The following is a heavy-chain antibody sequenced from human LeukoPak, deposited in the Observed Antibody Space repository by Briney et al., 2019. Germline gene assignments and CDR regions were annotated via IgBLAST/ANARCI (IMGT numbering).Heavy chain of an antibody. V-gene: IGHV3-23*01. J-gene: IGHJ4*02. CDR3: ANPGNPMTTHLPY. CDR1: GFTFSSYA. D-gene: IGHD4-11*01. Sequence: GGSLRLSCAASGFTFSSYAMSWVRQAPGKGLEWVSAISGSGGSTYYADSVKGRFTISRDNSKNTLYLQMNSLRAEDTAVYYCANPGNPMTTHLPYWGQGTLVTVSS. CDR2: ISGSGGST.